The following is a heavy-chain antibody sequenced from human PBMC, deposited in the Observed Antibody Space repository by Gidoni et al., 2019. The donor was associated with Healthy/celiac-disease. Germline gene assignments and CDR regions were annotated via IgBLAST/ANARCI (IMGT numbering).Heavy chain of an antibody. D-gene: IGHD3-22*01. CDR3: ARILAAQDYDSSGYYFDY. CDR1: GFSLSHSGMC. J-gene: IGHJ4*02. CDR2: IDWDDDK. V-gene: IGHV2-70*15. Sequence: QVTLRESGPALVKPTQTLTLTCTFSGFSLSHSGMCVSWIRQPPGKALEGLARIDWDDDKYYSTSLKTRLTISKDTSKNQVVLTMTNIDPVDTATYYCARILAAQDYDSSGYYFDYWGQGTLVTVSS.